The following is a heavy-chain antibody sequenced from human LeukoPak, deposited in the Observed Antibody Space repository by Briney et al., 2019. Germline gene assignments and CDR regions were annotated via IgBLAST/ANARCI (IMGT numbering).Heavy chain of an antibody. V-gene: IGHV1-18*01. CDR1: GYTFTSYG. D-gene: IGHD3-3*01. J-gene: IGHJ6*03. CDR2: ISAYNGNT. Sequence: ASVKVSCKASGYTFTSYGISWVRQAPGQGLEWMGWISAYNGNTNYAQKLQGRVTMTTDTSTSTAYMELRSLRSDDTAVYYCARGGRGVVIDGYYYMDVWGKGTTVTVSS. CDR3: ARGGRGVVIDGYYYMDV.